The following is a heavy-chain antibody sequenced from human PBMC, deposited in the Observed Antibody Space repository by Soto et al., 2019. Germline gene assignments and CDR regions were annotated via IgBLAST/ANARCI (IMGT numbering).Heavy chain of an antibody. V-gene: IGHV4-4*02. J-gene: IGHJ5*02. D-gene: IGHD2-21*01. CDR1: GGSLYSSNW. CDR3: TRRGGGGSRVVLIAWLDP. Sequence: SETLSLTCDVSGGSLYSSNWWTWVRQTPGKGLEWIGEIHHSGSTNYNPSLKSRVTISADKSKNQFFLNLASVTAADTAMYYSTRRGGGGSRVVLIAWLDPWGQGTQVTVSS. CDR2: IHHSGST.